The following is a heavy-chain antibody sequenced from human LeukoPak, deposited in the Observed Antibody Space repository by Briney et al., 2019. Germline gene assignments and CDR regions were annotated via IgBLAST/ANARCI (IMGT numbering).Heavy chain of an antibody. J-gene: IGHJ4*02. CDR2: INPNNGGP. Sequence: ASVKVSCKASGYIFTDYYIHWVRQAPGQGLEWMGWINPNNGGPNYAQKFQGRVTMTRDTSISTAYMELSRLRSDDTAVYYCARDMVRGVRTAGYWGQGTLVTVSS. CDR3: ARDMVRGVRTAGY. CDR1: GYIFTDYY. V-gene: IGHV1-2*02. D-gene: IGHD3-10*01.